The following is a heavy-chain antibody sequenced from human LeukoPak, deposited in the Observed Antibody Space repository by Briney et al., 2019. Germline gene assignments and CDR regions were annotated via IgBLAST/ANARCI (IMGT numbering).Heavy chain of an antibody. D-gene: IGHD2-2*02. CDR1: GFTFSSYA. CDR2: ISYDGSNK. J-gene: IGHJ4*02. V-gene: IGHV3-30-3*01. Sequence: GGSLRLSCAASGFTFSSYAMPWVRQAPGKGLEWVAVISYDGSNKYYADSVKGRFTISRDNSKNTLYLQMNSLRAEDTAVYYCARDTGCTSCYTGHLDYWGQGTLVTVSS. CDR3: ARDTGCTSCYTGHLDY.